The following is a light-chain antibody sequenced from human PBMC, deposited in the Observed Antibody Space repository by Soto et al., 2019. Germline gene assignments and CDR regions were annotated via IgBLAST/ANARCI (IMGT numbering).Light chain of an antibody. Sequence: QSALTQPASVSGSPGQSITISCTGTTNDVGDYNYVSWYQQHPGKAPKLIIYEVSKRPSGVPDRFSGSRSGNTASLTVSGLQADDEGDYYCGAFVGSATVVFGSGTKLTVL. J-gene: IGLJ1*01. CDR2: EVS. V-gene: IGLV2-8*01. CDR3: GAFVGSATVV. CDR1: TNDVGDYNY.